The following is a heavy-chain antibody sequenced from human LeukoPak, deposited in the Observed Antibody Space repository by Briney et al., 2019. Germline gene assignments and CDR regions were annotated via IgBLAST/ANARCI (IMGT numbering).Heavy chain of an antibody. CDR3: ARERRTYYDRSEFFSWFDP. V-gene: IGHV1-18*01. CDR1: GYTFTSYG. CDR2: ISPYSGNT. J-gene: IGHJ5*02. D-gene: IGHD3-22*01. Sequence: ASVKVSCKASGYTFTSYGVSWVRQAPGQGLEWMGWISPYSGNTNYAQKVQGRVTMSTDTSTTTAYMELRDLRFDDTAVYYCARERRTYYDRSEFFSWFDPWGRGTLVTVSS.